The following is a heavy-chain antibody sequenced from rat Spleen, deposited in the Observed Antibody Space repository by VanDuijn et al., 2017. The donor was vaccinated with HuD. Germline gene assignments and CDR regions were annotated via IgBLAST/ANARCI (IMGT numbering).Heavy chain of an antibody. CDR3: TTVVGDSYWYFDF. J-gene: IGHJ1*01. CDR2: ISYAGSST. CDR1: GFTFSDYN. V-gene: IGHV5-7*01. D-gene: IGHD1-1*01. Sequence: EVQLVESGGGLVQPGRSLKLSCAASGFTFSDYNIAWVRQAPKKGLEWVATISYAGSSTYYRDSVKGRFTISRDNAKSTLYLQMDSLRSEDTATYYCTTVVGDSYWYFDFWGPGTMVTVSS.